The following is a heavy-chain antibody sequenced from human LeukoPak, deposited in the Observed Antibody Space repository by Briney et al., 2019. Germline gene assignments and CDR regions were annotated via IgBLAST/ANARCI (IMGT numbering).Heavy chain of an antibody. CDR1: GFTFSTYW. Sequence: GGSLRLSCAASGFTFSTYWMNWARQAPGKGLEWVASINPSGSVKYYVNSVKGRFTISGDNAENTLYLQLNRLRAEDTALYYCARVGYVDEAFDNWGQGVLVTVSS. CDR2: INPSGSVK. J-gene: IGHJ4*02. CDR3: ARVGYVDEAFDN. D-gene: IGHD3-16*01. V-gene: IGHV3-7*03.